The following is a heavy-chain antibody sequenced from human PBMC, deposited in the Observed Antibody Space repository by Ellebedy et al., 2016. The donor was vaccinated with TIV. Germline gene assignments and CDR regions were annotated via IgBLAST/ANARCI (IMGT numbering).Heavy chain of an antibody. CDR2: IYHSGSI. Sequence: MPSETLSLTCTVSGYSISSGYYWVWIRQPPGKGLEWIGSIYHSGSIYYNPSLKSRVTISVDTSENHFSLKLSSVTAADTAVYYCATDAMSYRFDPWGQGTLVTVSS. J-gene: IGHJ5*02. D-gene: IGHD5/OR15-5a*01. V-gene: IGHV4-38-2*02. CDR1: GYSISSGYY. CDR3: ATDAMSYRFDP.